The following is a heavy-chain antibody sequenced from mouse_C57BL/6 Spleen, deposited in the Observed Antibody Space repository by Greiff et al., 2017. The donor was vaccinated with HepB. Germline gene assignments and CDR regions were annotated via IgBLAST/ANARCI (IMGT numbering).Heavy chain of an antibody. CDR1: GFTFTDYY. V-gene: IGHV7-3*01. CDR2: IRNKANGYTT. Sequence: EVNVVESGGGLVQPGGSLSLSCAASGFTFTDYYMSWVRQPPGKALEWLGFIRNKANGYTTEYSASVKGRFTISRDNSQSILYLQMNALRAEDSATYYCARGPITTVVATGVDYWGQGTTLTVSS. D-gene: IGHD1-1*01. J-gene: IGHJ2*01. CDR3: ARGPITTVVATGVDY.